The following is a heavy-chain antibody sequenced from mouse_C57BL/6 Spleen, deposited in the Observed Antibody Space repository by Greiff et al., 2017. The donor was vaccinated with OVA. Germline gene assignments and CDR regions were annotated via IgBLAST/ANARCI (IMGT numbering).Heavy chain of an antibody. CDR2: IYPGDGDT. V-gene: IGHV1-82*01. J-gene: IGHJ1*03. CDR3: AKSYGNWYCDV. Sequence: QVQLQQSGPELVKPGASVKISCKASGYAFSSSWMNWVKQRPGKGLEWIGRIYPGDGDTNYNGKFKGKATLTADKSSSTAYMQLSSLTSEDSAVDFCAKSYGNWYCDVWGTGTTVTVSS. CDR1: GYAFSSSW. D-gene: IGHD2-1*01.